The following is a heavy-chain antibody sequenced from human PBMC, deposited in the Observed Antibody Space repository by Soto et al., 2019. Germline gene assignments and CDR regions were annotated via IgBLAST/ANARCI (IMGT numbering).Heavy chain of an antibody. V-gene: IGHV5-51*01. D-gene: IGHD6-13*01. J-gene: IGHJ6*02. CDR1: GYSFTSYW. CDR3: ARHYSSSWYSHYYYYGMDV. Sequence: GESLKISCKGSGYSFTSYWIGWVRQMPGKGLEWMGIIYPGDSDTRYSPSLQGQVTISADKSISTAYLQWSSLKASDTAMYYCARHYSSSWYSHYYYYGMDVWGQGTTVTVSS. CDR2: IYPGDSDT.